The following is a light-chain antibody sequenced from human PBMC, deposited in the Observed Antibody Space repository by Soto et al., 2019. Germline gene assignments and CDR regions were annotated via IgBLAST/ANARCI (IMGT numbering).Light chain of an antibody. V-gene: IGKV3-20*01. CDR1: QSVSSSY. CDR2: GAS. Sequence: EIVLTQSPGTLSLSPGERATLSCRASQSVSSSYLAWYQQKPGQAPRLLIYGASSRATGIPDRFSGSGSGTDFTLTISRLEQEDFAVYYCQQYGSSRTFGQGTQVEIK. J-gene: IGKJ1*01. CDR3: QQYGSSRT.